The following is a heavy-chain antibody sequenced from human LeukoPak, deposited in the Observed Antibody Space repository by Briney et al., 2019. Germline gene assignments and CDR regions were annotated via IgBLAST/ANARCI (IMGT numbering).Heavy chain of an antibody. J-gene: IGHJ4*01. CDR1: GVSINIYY. CDR3: ARIYCGHGGAVCYNH. D-gene: IGHD2-21*01. V-gene: IGHV4-34*01. Sequence: PSETESLMCGVFGVSINIYYWRWIRHSPGGGLECISKISHAEDTMYNPSLESRVSMSVSTYENQLSLKLIFVTGAETAVNYCARIYCGHGGAVCYNHWGQGTLVTVSS. CDR2: ISHAEDT.